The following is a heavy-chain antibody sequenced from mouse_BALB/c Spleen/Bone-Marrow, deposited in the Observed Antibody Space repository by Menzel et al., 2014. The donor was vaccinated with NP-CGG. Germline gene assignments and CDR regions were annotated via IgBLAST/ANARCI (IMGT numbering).Heavy chain of an antibody. CDR2: ISCDSSTI. V-gene: IGHV5-17*02. D-gene: IGHD2-2*01. J-gene: IGHJ4*01. CDR1: GFTFSSFG. CDR3: ARWGYYDAMDY. Sequence: EVQGVESGGGLVQPGGSRKLSCAASGFTFSSFGMHWVRQAPEKGLEWVAYISCDSSTIYYADTVKGRFTISRDNPKNTLFLQMTSLRSEDTAMYYCARWGYYDAMDYWGQGTSVTVSS.